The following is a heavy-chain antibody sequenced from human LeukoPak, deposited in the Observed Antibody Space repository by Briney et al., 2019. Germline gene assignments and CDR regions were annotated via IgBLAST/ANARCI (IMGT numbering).Heavy chain of an antibody. V-gene: IGHV1-18*01. CDR2: ISAYNGNT. D-gene: IGHD3-10*01. J-gene: IGHJ4*02. CDR1: GYTFTSYG. Sequence: ASVKVSCKASGYTFTSYGISWVRQAPGQGLEWMGWISAYNGNTNYAQKLQGRVTMTTDTSTSTAYMELRSLSSDDTAVYYCARTGFRGVIITSRYFDYWGQGTLVTVSS. CDR3: ARTGFRGVIITSRYFDY.